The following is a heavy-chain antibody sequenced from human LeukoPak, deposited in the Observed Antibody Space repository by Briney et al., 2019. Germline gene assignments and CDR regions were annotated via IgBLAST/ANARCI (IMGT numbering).Heavy chain of an antibody. Sequence: GGSLRLSCAASGFTFSSYAMHWVRQAPGKGLEWVAVISYDGSNKYYADSVKGRFTISRDNSKNTLYLQMNSLRAEDTAVYYCARVRGRYCSSTSCYTTGIYYYYGMDVWGQGTTVTVSS. CDR3: ARVRGRYCSSTSCYTTGIYYYYGMDV. CDR2: ISYDGSNK. J-gene: IGHJ6*02. CDR1: GFTFSSYA. V-gene: IGHV3-30-3*01. D-gene: IGHD2-2*02.